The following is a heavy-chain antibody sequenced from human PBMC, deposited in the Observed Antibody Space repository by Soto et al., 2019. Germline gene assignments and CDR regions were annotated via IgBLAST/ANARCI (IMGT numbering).Heavy chain of an antibody. CDR3: ARDNGFRYCSSTSCYDMPYKGYYYMDV. CDR1: GGSISSGGYY. J-gene: IGHJ6*03. CDR2: IYYSGST. Sequence: SETLSLTCTVSGGSISSGGYYWSWIRQHPGKGLEWIGYIYYSGSTYYNPSLKSRVTISVDTSKNQFSLKLSSVTAADTAVYYCARDNGFRYCSSTSCYDMPYKGYYYMDVWGKGTTVTVSS. V-gene: IGHV4-31*03. D-gene: IGHD2-2*01.